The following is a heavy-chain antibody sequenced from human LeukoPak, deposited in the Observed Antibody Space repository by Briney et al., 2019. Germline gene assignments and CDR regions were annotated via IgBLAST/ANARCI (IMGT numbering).Heavy chain of an antibody. Sequence: GGSLRLSCAASGFTFSSYAMSWVRQAPGKGLEWVSAISGSGGSTYYADSVKGRFTISRDNSKNTLYLQMNSLRAEDTAVYYCARDGGYYDSSGYTKWYYFDYWGQGTLVTVSS. J-gene: IGHJ4*02. CDR2: ISGSGGST. V-gene: IGHV3-23*01. CDR3: ARDGGYYDSSGYTKWYYFDY. D-gene: IGHD3-22*01. CDR1: GFTFSSYA.